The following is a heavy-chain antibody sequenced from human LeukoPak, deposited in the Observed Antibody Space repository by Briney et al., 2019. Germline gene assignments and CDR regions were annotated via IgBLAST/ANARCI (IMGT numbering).Heavy chain of an antibody. Sequence: SETLSLTCTVSGGSISSHYWSWIRQPPGKGLEWIGYIYYSGSTNYNPSLKSRVTISADTSKNQFSLKLSSVTAADTAVYYCARDYGFWSGSNWFDPWGQGTLVTVSS. CDR2: IYYSGST. CDR3: ARDYGFWSGSNWFDP. D-gene: IGHD3-3*01. CDR1: GGSISSHY. V-gene: IGHV4-59*11. J-gene: IGHJ5*02.